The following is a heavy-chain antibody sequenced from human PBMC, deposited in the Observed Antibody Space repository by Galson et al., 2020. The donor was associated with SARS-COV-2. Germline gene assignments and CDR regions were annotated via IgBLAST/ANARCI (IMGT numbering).Heavy chain of an antibody. CDR1: GGSISSYY. CDR3: ARAHHYDFWSGTDWYFDL. J-gene: IGHJ2*01. Sequence: SETLSLTCTVSGGSISSYYWSWIRQPPGKGLEWIGSIYHSGSTYYNPSLKSRVTISVDTSKNQFSLKLSSVTAADTAVYYCARAHHYDFWSGTDWYFDLWGRGTLVTVSS. CDR2: IYHSGST. D-gene: IGHD3-3*01. V-gene: IGHV4-59*08.